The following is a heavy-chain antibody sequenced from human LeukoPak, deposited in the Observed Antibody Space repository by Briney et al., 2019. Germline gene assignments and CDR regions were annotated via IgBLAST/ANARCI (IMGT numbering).Heavy chain of an antibody. CDR2: IYYSGST. CDR1: GGSIASYY. J-gene: IGHJ4*02. D-gene: IGHD3-16*01. Sequence: SETLSLTCTVSGGSIASYYWSWFRQPPGKRLEWSGHIYYSGSTNYNPSLKSRVSISVDTSKNQFSLRLNSVTAADTAVYYCARDHGGYYFDYWGQGTLVTVSS. CDR3: ARDHGGYYFDY. V-gene: IGHV4-59*01.